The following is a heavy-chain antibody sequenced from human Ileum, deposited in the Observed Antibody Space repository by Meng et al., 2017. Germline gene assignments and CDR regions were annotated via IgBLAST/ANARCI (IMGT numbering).Heavy chain of an antibody. CDR1: GFTFTDSY. Sequence: EGQLVESGGGLVKRGGALRLSCAVSGFTFTDSYMTWVRQAPGRGLEWVASINQEGSEKYYVDSVKGRFTISRDNAKNSLYLQMNSLRDEDTAVYYCARDLDYWGPGTLVTVSS. CDR2: INQEGSEK. J-gene: IGHJ4*02. CDR3: ARDLDY. V-gene: IGHV3-7*01.